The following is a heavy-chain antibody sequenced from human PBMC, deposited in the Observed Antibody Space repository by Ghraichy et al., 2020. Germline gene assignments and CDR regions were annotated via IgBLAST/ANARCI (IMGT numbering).Heavy chain of an antibody. J-gene: IGHJ4*02. CDR3: AKRQYCSGGSCYSRALDY. CDR2: INNRGDST. Sequence: GTLNISCAVSGITFSSYAMSWVRQAPGKGLEWVSAINNRGDSTYYADSVKGRFTISRDNSKNTLFVQMNSLRAEDTAVYYCAKRQYCSGGSCYSRALDYWGQGTLVTVSS. V-gene: IGHV3-23*01. CDR1: GITFSSYA. D-gene: IGHD2-15*01.